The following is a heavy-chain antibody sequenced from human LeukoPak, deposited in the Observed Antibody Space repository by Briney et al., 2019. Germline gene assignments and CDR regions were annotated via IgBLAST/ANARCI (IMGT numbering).Heavy chain of an antibody. Sequence: GGSLSLSCAASGFTLRGDGMHWVRQAPGKGLEWVAFIRYDGSNKYYADSVKGRFTISRDNSKNTVYLQMNSVRAADRHLYYCPKDLAPWRSVWYPDFQHWGQGTLVTVSS. V-gene: IGHV3-30*02. J-gene: IGHJ1*01. D-gene: IGHD6-19*01. CDR2: IRYDGSNK. CDR3: PKDLAPWRSVWYPDFQH. CDR1: GFTLRGDG.